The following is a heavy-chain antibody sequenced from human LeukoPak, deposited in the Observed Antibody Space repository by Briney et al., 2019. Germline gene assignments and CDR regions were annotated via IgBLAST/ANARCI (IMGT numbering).Heavy chain of an antibody. V-gene: IGHV3-7*05. J-gene: IGHJ6*02. D-gene: IGHD5-24*01. Sequence: GGSLRLSCAASGFTFSSYWMNWVRQAPGKGLEWVDNIKQDGREKYYVDSVKGRFTSSRDNAKNSLYLQMSSLRAEDTAVYYCGMAMDVWGRGTTVTVSS. CDR1: GFTFSSYW. CDR2: IKQDGREK. CDR3: GMAMDV.